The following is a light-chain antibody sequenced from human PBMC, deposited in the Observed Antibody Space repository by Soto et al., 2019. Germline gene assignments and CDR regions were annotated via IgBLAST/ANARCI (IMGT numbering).Light chain of an antibody. Sequence: QSALNQPASVAGSPGQSITISCTGTSSDVGSYNLVSWYQQHPGKAPKLMIYEVSKRPSGVSNRFSGCKSGNTACLTISGLQAEDAADYYCCSYAGSSTYVFGTGTKVTVL. CDR1: SSDVGSYNL. J-gene: IGLJ1*01. V-gene: IGLV2-23*02. CDR3: CSYAGSSTYV. CDR2: EVS.